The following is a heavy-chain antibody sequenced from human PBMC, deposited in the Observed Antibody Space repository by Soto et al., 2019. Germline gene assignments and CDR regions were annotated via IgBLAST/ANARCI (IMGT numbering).Heavy chain of an antibody. J-gene: IGHJ5*02. CDR2: ISAYNGNT. Sequence: GASVKVSCKTSGYTFTNFGLSWVRQAPGQGLEWMGWISAYNGNTNYAQNFQGRVTMTTDTSTSTAYMELRSLRAEDTAVYYCARHPERIAEIGWFDPWG. CDR3: ARHPERIAEIGWFDP. CDR1: GYTFTNFG. V-gene: IGHV1-18*01. D-gene: IGHD6-13*01.